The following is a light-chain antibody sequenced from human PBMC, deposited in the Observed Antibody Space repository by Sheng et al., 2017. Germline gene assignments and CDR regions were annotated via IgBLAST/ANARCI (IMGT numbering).Light chain of an antibody. CDR1: QSVRNW. J-gene: IGKJ1*01. CDR3: QQYYSYRT. Sequence: DIQMTQSPSTLSASEGDRVSITCRASQSVRNWLAWYQQKPGKAPKLLIYKASSLESGVPSRFSGSGSGTDFTLTISCLQSEDFATYYCQQYYSYRTFGQGTKVEIK. V-gene: IGKV1-5*03. CDR2: KAS.